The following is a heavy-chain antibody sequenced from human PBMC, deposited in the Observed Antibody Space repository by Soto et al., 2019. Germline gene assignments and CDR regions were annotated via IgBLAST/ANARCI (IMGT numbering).Heavy chain of an antibody. CDR3: AKEKDYDFTGGSDRYTSHY. Sequence: EVQLLESGGGLIQPGGSLRLSCTASGFTFRTYAMTWFRQAPGRGLEWVSAISGSAGTFYATSVKGRFTISRDNSRSTVYLQMHSLRAEDSAIYDCAKEKDYDFTGGSDRYTSHYWGRGTLVTVSS. D-gene: IGHD3-16*02. CDR2: ISGSAGT. V-gene: IGHV3-23*01. J-gene: IGHJ4*02. CDR1: GFTFRTYA.